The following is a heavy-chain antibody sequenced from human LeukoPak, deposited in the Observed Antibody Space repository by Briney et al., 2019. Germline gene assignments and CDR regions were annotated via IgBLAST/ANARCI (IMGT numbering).Heavy chain of an antibody. CDR3: ARAIGYNYYY. D-gene: IGHD5-18*01. CDR1: GFTFSGYW. V-gene: IGHV3-7*04. J-gene: IGHJ4*02. Sequence: GGSLRLSGAASGFTFSGYWMSWVRQAPGKGLEWVANIKQDGSEKYYADSVKGRFTISRDNAENSLYLQMNSLRAEDTAVYYCARAIGYNYYYWGQGTLVTVSS. CDR2: IKQDGSEK.